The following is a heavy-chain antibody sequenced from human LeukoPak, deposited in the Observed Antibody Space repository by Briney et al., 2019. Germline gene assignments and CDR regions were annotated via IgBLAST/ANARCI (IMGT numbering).Heavy chain of an antibody. CDR2: INHSGST. V-gene: IGHV4-34*01. D-gene: IGHD3-22*01. J-gene: IGHJ3*02. CDR3: ARDQYYYDSSGSNAFDI. CDR1: GGSFSGYY. Sequence: SETLSLTCGVYGGSFSGYYWNWIRQSPGKGLEWIGEINHSGSTNYNPSLKSRVTMSVDTSQKQFSLKLSSVTAADTAVYYCARDQYYYDSSGSNAFDIWGQGTMVTVSS.